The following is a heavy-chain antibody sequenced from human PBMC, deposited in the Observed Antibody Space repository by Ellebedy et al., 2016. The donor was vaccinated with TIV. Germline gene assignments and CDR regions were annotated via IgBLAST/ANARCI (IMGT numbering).Heavy chain of an antibody. J-gene: IGHJ3*01. V-gene: IGHV4-34*01. Sequence: SETLSLTCAVYGGSFSGYYWSWIRQPPGKGLEWIGEINHSGSTNYNPSLKSRVTISVDTSKNQFSLSLTSVTVADTAVYYCARLNADYLADAFDFWGQGTVVSVSS. D-gene: IGHD4/OR15-4a*01. CDR2: INHSGST. CDR3: ARLNADYLADAFDF. CDR1: GGSFSGYY.